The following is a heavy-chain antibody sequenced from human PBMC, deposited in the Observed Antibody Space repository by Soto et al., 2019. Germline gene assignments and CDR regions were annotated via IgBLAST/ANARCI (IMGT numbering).Heavy chain of an antibody. Sequence: EVQLLESGGGLVQPGGSLRLSCAASGFTFTTRAMSWVRQAPGKGLQWVSGISGSGGTTYYADSVKDRLTISRDNSKNMLYLQMNSLRDDDTAVYYCATGTQNFDYWGRGTRVTVSS. V-gene: IGHV3-23*01. D-gene: IGHD3-10*01. CDR3: ATGTQNFDY. CDR2: ISGSGGTT. J-gene: IGHJ4*02. CDR1: GFTFTTRA.